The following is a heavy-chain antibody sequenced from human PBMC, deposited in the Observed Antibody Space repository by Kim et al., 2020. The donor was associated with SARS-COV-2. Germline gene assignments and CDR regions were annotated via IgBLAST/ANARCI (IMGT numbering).Heavy chain of an antibody. Sequence: LKSRVTISVDTSKNQFSLKLSSVTAADTAVYYCARHVTVRYSSGWYYFDYWGQGTLVTVSS. D-gene: IGHD6-19*01. J-gene: IGHJ4*02. V-gene: IGHV4-59*08. CDR3: ARHVTVRYSSGWYYFDY.